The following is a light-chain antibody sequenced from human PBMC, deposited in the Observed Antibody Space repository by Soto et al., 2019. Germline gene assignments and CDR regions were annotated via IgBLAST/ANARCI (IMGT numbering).Light chain of an antibody. CDR1: QSISTY. V-gene: IGKV1-5*03. J-gene: IGKJ1*01. CDR2: KAS. Sequence: DIQMTQSPSSLSASVGDRVTITCRASQSISTYLAWYQQKPGKAPKLLIYKASSLESGVPSRFSGSGSGAEFTLTISSLQSDDFATYYCQQYNTYSRTFGQGTKVDIK. CDR3: QQYNTYSRT.